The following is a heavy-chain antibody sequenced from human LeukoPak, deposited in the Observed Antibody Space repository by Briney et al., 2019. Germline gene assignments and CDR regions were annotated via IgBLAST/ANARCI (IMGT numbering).Heavy chain of an antibody. J-gene: IGHJ1*01. CDR3: AIMHGYYDGSGYWVQ. CDR1: EFTFGGYG. V-gene: IGHV3-23*01. Sequence: GGSLRLSCAASEFTFGGYGMTWVRQAPGKGLEGVPFITPNADRTSYADSVEGRSTISRDNPRNTLYMQMNSLRDEDTAIYYCAIMHGYYDGSGYWVQWGQGTLVTVSS. CDR2: ITPNADRT. D-gene: IGHD3-22*01.